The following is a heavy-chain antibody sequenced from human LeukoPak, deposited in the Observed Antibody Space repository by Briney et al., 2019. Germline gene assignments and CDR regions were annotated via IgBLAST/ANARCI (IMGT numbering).Heavy chain of an antibody. Sequence: GGSLRLSCAASGFTFSSYWMSWVRQAPGKGLEWVANIKQDGSEKYYVDSVKGRFTIFRDNAKNSLYLQMNSLRAEDTAVYYCATEYSSSWYYFDYWGQGTLVTVSS. D-gene: IGHD6-13*01. CDR2: IKQDGSEK. CDR1: GFTFSSYW. V-gene: IGHV3-7*01. J-gene: IGHJ4*02. CDR3: ATEYSSSWYYFDY.